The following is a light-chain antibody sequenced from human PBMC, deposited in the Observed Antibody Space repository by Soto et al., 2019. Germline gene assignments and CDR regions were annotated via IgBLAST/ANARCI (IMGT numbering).Light chain of an antibody. CDR3: QQSFSPLWT. V-gene: IGKV1-39*01. Sequence: DLPMTQSPSSLSASVGDRVTITCRASQSISNYLNWYQQKPGKAPKLLIYAASSMQSGVPSRFSGSGSETDFTLTISSLQPDDSATYYCQQSFSPLWTFDQGTKVEV. CDR1: QSISNY. J-gene: IGKJ1*01. CDR2: AAS.